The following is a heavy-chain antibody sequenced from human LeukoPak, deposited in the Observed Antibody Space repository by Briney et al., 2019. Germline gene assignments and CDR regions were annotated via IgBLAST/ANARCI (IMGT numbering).Heavy chain of an antibody. CDR2: IRSKAYGGTT. D-gene: IGHD3-22*01. CDR3: TRDHDSSGYYYFTKEYYYYMDV. Sequence: GGSLRLSCTASGFTFGDFSMSWFRQAPGKGQEWVGFIRSKAYGGTTEYAASVKGRFTISRDDSKSIAYLQMNNLKTEDTAVYYCTRDHDSSGYYYFTKEYYYYMDVWGKGTTVTVSS. V-gene: IGHV3-49*03. CDR1: GFTFGDFS. J-gene: IGHJ6*03.